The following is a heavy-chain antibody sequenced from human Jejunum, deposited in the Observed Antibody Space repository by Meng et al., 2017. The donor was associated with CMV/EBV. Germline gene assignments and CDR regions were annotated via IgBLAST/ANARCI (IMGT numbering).Heavy chain of an antibody. CDR3: ASRPGAIFGVVIIPNFDY. Sequence: TRNGMTWVRQAPGKGLEWVSGISGNSGSTYYADSVKGRFSISRDNSKNTVYLQMNSLRAEDTAVYYCASRPGAIFGVVIIPNFDYWGQGTLVTVSS. CDR1: TRNG. D-gene: IGHD3-3*01. J-gene: IGHJ4*02. V-gene: IGHV3-23*01. CDR2: ISGNSGST.